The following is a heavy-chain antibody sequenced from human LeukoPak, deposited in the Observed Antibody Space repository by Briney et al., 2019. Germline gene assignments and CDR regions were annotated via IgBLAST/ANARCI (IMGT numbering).Heavy chain of an antibody. J-gene: IGHJ3*02. Sequence: GGSLRLSCTASGFTFSSHWLRWVRQAPGKGLEWVANINLDGSEKYYVDSLMGRFAVSRDNAKNSLYLQINSLRAEDTAVYFCARDSERSSSFAFDIWGQGTMVTVSS. V-gene: IGHV3-7*01. CDR1: GFTFSSHW. CDR3: ARDSERSSSFAFDI. CDR2: INLDGSEK. D-gene: IGHD2-2*01.